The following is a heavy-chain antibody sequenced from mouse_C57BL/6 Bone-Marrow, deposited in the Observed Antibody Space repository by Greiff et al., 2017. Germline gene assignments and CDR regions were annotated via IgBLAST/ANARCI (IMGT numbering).Heavy chain of an antibody. D-gene: IGHD2-2*01. CDR2: IYPGDGDT. CDR3: ARGGVTAGY. CDR1: GYAFSSSW. J-gene: IGHJ2*01. Sequence: QVQLQQSGPELVKPGASVKIPCKASGYAFSSSWMNWVKQRPGKGLEWIGRIYPGDGDTNYNGKFKGKATLTADKSSSTAYMQLSSLTSEDSAVYFCARGGVTAGYWGQGTTLTVSS. V-gene: IGHV1-82*01.